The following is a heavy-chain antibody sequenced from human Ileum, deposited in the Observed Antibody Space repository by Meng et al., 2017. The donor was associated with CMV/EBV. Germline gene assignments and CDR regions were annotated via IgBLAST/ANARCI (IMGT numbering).Heavy chain of an antibody. CDR1: GGSINTYY. D-gene: IGHD1-26*01. CDR2: IYHSGNT. Sequence: QVQLEESGPGLVKPSETLSLTYTVSGGSINTYYWSWIRQPPGKGLEWIGYIYHSGNTNYNPSLNSRATISADTSTNQFSLKLSSVTAADTAVYYCARSVRSGSYAPHYFDYWGQGSLVTVSS. CDR3: ARSVRSGSYAPHYFDY. J-gene: IGHJ4*02. V-gene: IGHV4-59*08.